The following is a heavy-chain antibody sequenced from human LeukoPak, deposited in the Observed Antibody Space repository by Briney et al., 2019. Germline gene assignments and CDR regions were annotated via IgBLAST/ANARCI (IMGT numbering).Heavy chain of an antibody. CDR3: ARQAHRFGEFTRLGY. CDR2: MNPNSGNT. V-gene: IGHV1-8*02. Sequence: ASVKVSCKASGYTFTSYDINWVRQATGQGLEWMGWMNPNSGNTGYAQKFQGRVTMTRNTSISTAYMELSSLRSENTAVYYRARQAHRFGEFTRLGYWGQGTLVTVSS. CDR1: GYTFTSYD. J-gene: IGHJ4*02. D-gene: IGHD3-10*01.